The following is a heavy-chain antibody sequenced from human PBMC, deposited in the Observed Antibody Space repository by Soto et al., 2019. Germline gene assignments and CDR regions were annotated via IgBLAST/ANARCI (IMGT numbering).Heavy chain of an antibody. V-gene: IGHV3-48*01. Sequence: GGSLRLSCAASGFTFSSYSMNWVRQAPGKGLEWVSYISSSSSTIYYADSVKGRFTISRDNARNSLYLQMNSLRAEDTAVYYCASLGEYYYDSSGYYPFAYRGQGTLVTVSS. J-gene: IGHJ4*02. CDR2: ISSSSSTI. D-gene: IGHD3-22*01. CDR3: ASLGEYYYDSSGYYPFAY. CDR1: GFTFSSYS.